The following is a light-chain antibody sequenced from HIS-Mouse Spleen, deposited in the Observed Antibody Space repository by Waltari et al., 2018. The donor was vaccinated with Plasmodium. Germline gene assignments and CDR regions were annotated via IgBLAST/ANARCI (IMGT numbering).Light chain of an antibody. V-gene: IGKV1-6*01. J-gene: IGKJ2*01. Sequence: AIQMTQSPSSLSASVGDRVTITCRASQGIRNDLGWYQQKPGKAPKLLISAASSLQSGCPSRFSGSGSGTDFTLTISSLQPEDFATYYCLQDYNYPYTFGQGTKLEIK. CDR2: AAS. CDR3: LQDYNYPYT. CDR1: QGIRND.